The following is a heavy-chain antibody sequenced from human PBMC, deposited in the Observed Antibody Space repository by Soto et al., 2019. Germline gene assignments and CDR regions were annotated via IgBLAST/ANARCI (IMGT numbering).Heavy chain of an antibody. CDR1: GFTVSSNY. CDR3: ARDGSSSWYDGMGV. Sequence: LRLSCAASGFTVSSNYMSWVRQAPGKGLEWVSVIYSGGSTYYADSVKGRFTISRDNSKNTLYLQMNSLRAEDTAVYYCARDGSSSWYDGMGVWGQGTTVTVSS. D-gene: IGHD6-13*01. J-gene: IGHJ6*02. V-gene: IGHV3-53*01. CDR2: IYSGGST.